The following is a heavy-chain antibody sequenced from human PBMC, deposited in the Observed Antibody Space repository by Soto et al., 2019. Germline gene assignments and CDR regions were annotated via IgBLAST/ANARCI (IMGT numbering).Heavy chain of an antibody. Sequence: QVQLVQSGAEGKKPGSSGKVACKASGYTFTSYVIRGVRQAPGQGLEGMGWISAYNGNTKYAQKLQGRVTMTTDTATSTAEKELRSLRSDDTAVYYCARDTYGSGAGYWGEGTLVTVSS. CDR3: ARDTYGSGAGY. D-gene: IGHD3-10*01. V-gene: IGHV1-18*01. J-gene: IGHJ4*02. CDR1: GYTFTSYV. CDR2: ISAYNGNT.